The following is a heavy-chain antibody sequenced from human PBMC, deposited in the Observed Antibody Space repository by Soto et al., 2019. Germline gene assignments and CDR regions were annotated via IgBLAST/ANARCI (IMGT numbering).Heavy chain of an antibody. CDR1: GGSISSSTYY. J-gene: IGHJ5*02. CDR2: IYYSASS. Sequence: SETLSLTCTVSGGSISSSTYYWGWIRQPPGKGLEWIGNIYYSASSYYNLSLKSRVTISVDTSKNQFSLKLSSVTAADTAVYYCARAGEYSSGWYSWFDPWGQGTLVTVS. V-gene: IGHV4-39*07. CDR3: ARAGEYSSGWYSWFDP. D-gene: IGHD6-19*01.